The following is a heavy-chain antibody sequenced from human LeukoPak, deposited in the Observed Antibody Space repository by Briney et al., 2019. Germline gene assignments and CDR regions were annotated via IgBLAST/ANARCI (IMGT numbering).Heavy chain of an antibody. J-gene: IGHJ4*02. V-gene: IGHV4-59*01. CDR2: IYYSGST. CDR3: ARDTEVAWYYFDY. Sequence: SETLSLTCTVSGGSISSYYWSWIRQPPGKGLEWIGYIYYSGSTNYSPSLKSRVTISVDTSKNQFSLKLSSVTAADTAVYYCARDTEVAWYYFDYWGQGTLVTVSS. D-gene: IGHD4-23*01. CDR1: GGSISSYY.